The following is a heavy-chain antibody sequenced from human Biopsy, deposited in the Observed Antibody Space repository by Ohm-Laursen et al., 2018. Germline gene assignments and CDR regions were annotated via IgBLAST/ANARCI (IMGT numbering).Heavy chain of an antibody. CDR1: GFTFSNSG. CDR3: AKDKGTFNFYYYGMDV. CDR2: ISYDGSKT. J-gene: IGHJ6*02. D-gene: IGHD2/OR15-2a*01. V-gene: IGHV3-30*18. Sequence: SSLRLSCSASGFTFSNSGMHWVRQAPGKGLEWVADISYDGSKTDYGDSVKGRLNISRDNSKNTLDLQMSSLRVEDTAVYFCAKDKGTFNFYYYGMDVWGQGTTVTVSS.